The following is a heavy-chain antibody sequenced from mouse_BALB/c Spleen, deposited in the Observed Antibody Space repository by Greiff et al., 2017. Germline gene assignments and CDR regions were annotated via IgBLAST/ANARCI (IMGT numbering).Heavy chain of an antibody. Sequence: DVQLVESGGGLVKPGGSLKLSCAASGFTFSSYTMSWVRQTPEKRLEWVAYISNGGGSTYYPDTVKGRFTISRDNAKNTLYLQMSSLKSEDTAMYYCAKGYDYDGGMFAYWGQGTLVTVSA. V-gene: IGHV5-12-2*01. D-gene: IGHD2-4*01. CDR3: AKGYDYDGGMFAY. CDR2: ISNGGGST. J-gene: IGHJ3*01. CDR1: GFTFSSYT.